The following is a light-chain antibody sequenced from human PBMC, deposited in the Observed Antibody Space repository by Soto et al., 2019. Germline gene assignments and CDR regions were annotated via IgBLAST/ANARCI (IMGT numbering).Light chain of an antibody. CDR3: QQSYAWPPIT. J-gene: IGKJ5*01. CDR2: DAY. CDR1: RSVRSY. V-gene: IGKV3-11*01. Sequence: EIVLTQSPATLSLSPGERATLSCRASRSVRSYLAWYQQKPGQAPRLLIYDAYNRAAGIPARFSGSGSETDFTLTISNLEPEDFAVYYCQQSYAWPPITFGQGTRLEIK.